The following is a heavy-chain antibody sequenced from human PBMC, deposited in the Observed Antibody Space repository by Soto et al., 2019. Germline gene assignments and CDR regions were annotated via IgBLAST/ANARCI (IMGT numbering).Heavy chain of an antibody. J-gene: IGHJ4*02. CDR3: AKDGTMVRGVIPLDY. V-gene: IGHV3-33*06. Sequence: GGSLRLSCAASGFTFSSYGMDWVRQAPGKGLEWVAVISYDGSNKYYADSVKGRFTISRDNSKNTLYLQMNSLRAEDTAVYYCAKDGTMVRGVIPLDYWGQGTLVTVSS. CDR1: GFTFSSYG. D-gene: IGHD3-10*01. CDR2: ISYDGSNK.